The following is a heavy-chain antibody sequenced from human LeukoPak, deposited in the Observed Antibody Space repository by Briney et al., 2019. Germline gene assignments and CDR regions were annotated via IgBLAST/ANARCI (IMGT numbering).Heavy chain of an antibody. V-gene: IGHV1-8*01. CDR2: MNPNSGNT. D-gene: IGHD1-26*01. J-gene: IGHJ6*02. CDR3: ARVRTVWELLEGYYYYGMDV. CDR1: GYTFTSYD. Sequence: ASVKVSCKASGYTFTSYDINWVRQATGQGLEWMGWMNPNSGNTGYAQKFQGRVTMTRNTSISTAYMELSNLRSEDTAVYYCARVRTVWELLEGYYYYGMDVWGQGTTVTVSS.